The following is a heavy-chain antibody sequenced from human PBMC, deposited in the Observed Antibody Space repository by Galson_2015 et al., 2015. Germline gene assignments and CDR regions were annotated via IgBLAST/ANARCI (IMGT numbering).Heavy chain of an antibody. V-gene: IGHV3-48*02. CDR2: ISVSSSTI. J-gene: IGHJ4*02. Sequence: SLRLSCAASGFTFSSYSMNWVRQAPGKGLEWLSYISVSSSTIYYADSVKGRFTISRDNAQNSLFLQMNSLRDEDTAVYYHAPGYCTSASCLHYFEYWGQGTLVTVSS. CDR3: APGYCTSASCLHYFEY. CDR1: GFTFSSYS. D-gene: IGHD2-2*01.